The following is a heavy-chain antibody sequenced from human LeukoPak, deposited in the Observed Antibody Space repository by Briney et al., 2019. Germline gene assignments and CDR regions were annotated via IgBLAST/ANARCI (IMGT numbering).Heavy chain of an antibody. V-gene: IGHV4-39*01. CDR1: GGSISSSSYY. CDR3: ARLGCSSTSCYSLGYYYMDV. CDR2: IYYSGST. Sequence: PSETLSLTCTVSGGSISSSSYYWGWIRHPPGKGMEWIGSIYYSGSTYYNPSLKSRVTISVDTSKNQFALKLSSVTAADTAVYYCARLGCSSTSCYSLGYYYMDVWGKGTTVTVSS. D-gene: IGHD2-2*01. J-gene: IGHJ6*03.